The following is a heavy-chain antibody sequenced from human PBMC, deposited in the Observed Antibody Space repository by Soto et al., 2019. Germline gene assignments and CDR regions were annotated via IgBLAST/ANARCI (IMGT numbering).Heavy chain of an antibody. D-gene: IGHD2-8*02. Sequence: GGSLRLSCAASGFTFSTYSMTWVRQAPAKGLEWVSYISNTGNTIYYRNSVKGRFTISRDNAKNSLYLQVNSLGDEDTAVYYCARDVGYVRYYFDLWGQGTVVTVSS. V-gene: IGHV3-48*02. CDR1: GFTFSTYS. CDR3: ARDVGYVRYYFDL. CDR2: ISNTGNTI. J-gene: IGHJ4*02.